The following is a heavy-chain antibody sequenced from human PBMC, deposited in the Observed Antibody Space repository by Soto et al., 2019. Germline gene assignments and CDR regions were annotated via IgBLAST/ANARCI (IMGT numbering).Heavy chain of an antibody. Sequence: SETLSLTSHVSGDSVNSENYYWTWIRQSPGKGLEWIGYAHSRGRSDYTPSLKSRVTISLNTPVNQFSLELTSVTAADTAIYYCGREIRGFSRALDYWGQGTLVAVSS. CDR1: GDSVNSENYY. CDR3: GREIRGFSRALDY. V-gene: IGHV4-61*01. CDR2: AHSRGRS. J-gene: IGHJ4*02. D-gene: IGHD5-18*01.